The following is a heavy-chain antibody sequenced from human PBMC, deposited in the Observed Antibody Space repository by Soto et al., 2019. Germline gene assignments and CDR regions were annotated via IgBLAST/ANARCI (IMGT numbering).Heavy chain of an antibody. V-gene: IGHV3-15*01. CDR3: TTDPYYCDSSGTLGN. CDR1: GFTFSNAW. D-gene: IGHD3-22*01. CDR2: IKSKTDGGTT. J-gene: IGHJ6*02. Sequence: GGSLRLSCAASGFTFSNAWMSWVRQAPGKGLEWVGRIKSKTDGGTTDYAAPVKGRFTISRDDSKNTLYLQMNSLKTEDTAVYYCTTDPYYCDSSGTLGNWGQGTTVTVSS.